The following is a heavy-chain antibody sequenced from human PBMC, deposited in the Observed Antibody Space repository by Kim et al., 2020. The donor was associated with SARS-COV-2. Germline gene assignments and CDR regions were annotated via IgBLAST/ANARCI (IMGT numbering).Heavy chain of an antibody. V-gene: IGHV3-30-3*01. Sequence: GGSLRLSCAASGFTFRNYALHWVRQAPGKGPEWVSVISYDGTNKYYADSVKGRFTISRDNSKYTLYLHMNSLRIDDTALYYFATDLAQWLASRYFYGMDVWGQGPTVTVSS. CDR2: ISYDGTNK. CDR3: ATDLAQWLASRYFYGMDV. D-gene: IGHD6-19*01. CDR1: GFTFRNYA. J-gene: IGHJ6*02.